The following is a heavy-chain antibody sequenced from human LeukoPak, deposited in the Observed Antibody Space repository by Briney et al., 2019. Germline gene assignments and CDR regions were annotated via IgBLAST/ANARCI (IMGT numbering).Heavy chain of an antibody. J-gene: IGHJ4*02. Sequence: GGSLRLSCAASGFTFSSYWMSWVRQAPGKGLEWAANIKQDGSEKYYVDSVKGRFTISRDNAKNSLYLQMNSLRAEDTAVYYCARDVYDFWSGHYFDYWGQGTLVTVSS. CDR1: GFTFSSYW. CDR3: ARDVYDFWSGHYFDY. D-gene: IGHD3-3*01. CDR2: IKQDGSEK. V-gene: IGHV3-7*01.